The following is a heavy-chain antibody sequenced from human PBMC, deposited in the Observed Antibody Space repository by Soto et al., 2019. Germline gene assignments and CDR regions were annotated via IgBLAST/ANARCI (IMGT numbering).Heavy chain of an antibody. J-gene: IGHJ4*02. V-gene: IGHV3-43*01. CDR2: ISWDGGST. CDR1: GFTFDDYT. Sequence: EVQLVESGGVVVQPGGSLRLSCAASGFTFDDYTMHWVRQAPGKGLEWVSLISWDGGSTYYADSVKGRFTIYRDNSKNSRYLQMNSLRTEDTALYYCAKDNYCDSSGYFDYWGQGTLVTVFS. D-gene: IGHD3-22*01. CDR3: AKDNYCDSSGYFDY.